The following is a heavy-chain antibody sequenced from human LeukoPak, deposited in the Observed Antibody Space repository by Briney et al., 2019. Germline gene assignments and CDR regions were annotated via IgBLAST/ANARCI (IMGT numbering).Heavy chain of an antibody. CDR2: IRRSGSP. Sequence: SQTLSLTCTVSLDSTTSNFWSGVRQPPGKGLEWIGEIRRSGSPNYNPSLQSRVTISIDRSRNQIVLELSSVTAADTAVYYCAREILGGFNPGAYWGQGTLVTVSS. CDR3: AREILGGFNPGAY. V-gene: IGHV4-4*02. J-gene: IGHJ4*02. CDR1: LDSTTSNF. D-gene: IGHD1-14*01.